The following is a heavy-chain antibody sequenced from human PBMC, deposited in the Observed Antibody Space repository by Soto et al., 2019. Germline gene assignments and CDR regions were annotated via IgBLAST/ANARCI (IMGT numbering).Heavy chain of an antibody. CDR3: ARPLYSFYGLDA. CDR2: ISSSGDNI. CDR1: GFIFSDYY. V-gene: IGHV3-11*01. Sequence: VQLVESGGSLAKPGGSLRLSCAASGFIFSDYYMSWVRQAPGKGLEWVSHISSSGDNIYYADSVKGRFTIAKDNATNSLYLQMNSLRAKDTAMYYCARPLYSFYGLDAWGQGTTVTVSS. D-gene: IGHD2-21*01. J-gene: IGHJ6*02.